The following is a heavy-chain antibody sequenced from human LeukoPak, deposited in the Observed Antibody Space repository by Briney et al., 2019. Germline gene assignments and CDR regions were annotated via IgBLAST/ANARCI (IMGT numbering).Heavy chain of an antibody. CDR1: GYSISSGYY. D-gene: IGHD3-22*01. J-gene: IGHJ4*02. CDR3: ARAHYYDSSGYRYYFDY. V-gene: IGHV4-38-2*02. CDR2: IYHSGST. Sequence: SETLSLTCTVSGYSISSGYYWGWIRQPPGKGLEWIGSIYHSGSTYYNPSLKSRVTISVDTSKNQFSLKLSSVTAADAAVYYCARAHYYDSSGYRYYFDYWGQGTLVTVSS.